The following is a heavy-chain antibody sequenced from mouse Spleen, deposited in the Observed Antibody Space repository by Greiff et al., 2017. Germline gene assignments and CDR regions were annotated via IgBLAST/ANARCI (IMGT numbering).Heavy chain of an antibody. CDR1: GFTFSSYA. CDR2: ISSGGSYT. D-gene: IGHD2-1*01. J-gene: IGHJ2*01. V-gene: IGHV5-9-1*01. Sequence: DVKLVESGGGLVKPGGSLKLSCAASGFTFSSYAMSWVRQTPEKRLEWVATISSGGSYTYYPDSVKGRFTISRDNAKNTLYLQMSSLRSEDTAMYYCARRGGNYYFDYWGQGTTLTGSS. CDR3: ARRGGNYYFDY.